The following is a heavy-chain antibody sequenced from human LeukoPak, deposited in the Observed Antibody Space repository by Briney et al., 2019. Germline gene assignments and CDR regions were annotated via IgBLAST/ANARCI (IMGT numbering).Heavy chain of an antibody. J-gene: IGHJ4*02. CDR1: GYTFTAYY. V-gene: IGHV1-18*04. CDR3: ARKWSSSSYYFDY. D-gene: IGHD6-6*01. Sequence: GASVKVSCKPSGYTFTAYYIHFVRQAPGQGLEWMGWISTYNGNTNYAQKLQGRVTMTTDTSTSTAYMELRSLISDDTAVYYCARKWSSSSYYFDYWGQGTLVTVSS. CDR2: ISTYNGNT.